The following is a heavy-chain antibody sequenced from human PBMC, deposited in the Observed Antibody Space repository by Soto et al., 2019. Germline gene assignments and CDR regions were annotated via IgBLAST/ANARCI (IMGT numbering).Heavy chain of an antibody. J-gene: IGHJ4*02. CDR2: IHYTGYT. Sequence: SETLSLTCLVSGDSITTYYWTWIRQPPGKGLEWLGCIHYTGYTNYSPSLQSRVTMSVDPSKNHFSLSLTSVTAVDTAVYYCARALFGTYDTSGYYDYWGQGILVTVSS. CDR1: GDSITTYY. D-gene: IGHD3-22*01. V-gene: IGHV4-59*01. CDR3: ARALFGTYDTSGYYDY.